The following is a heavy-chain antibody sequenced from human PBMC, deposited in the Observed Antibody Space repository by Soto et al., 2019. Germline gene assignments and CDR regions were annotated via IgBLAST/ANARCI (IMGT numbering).Heavy chain of an antibody. CDR3: AKTGQRPYYSYGMAV. J-gene: IGHJ6*02. V-gene: IGHV1-18*01. Sequence: QGQLVQSGPEVKKPGASVKVSCKASGYTFTRYGISWVRQAPGQGLEWMGWISGYNGDTNYAQKVQGRVTITIDTSTSTAYMELRSLTSDDPAIYYCAKTGQRPYYSYGMAVWGQGTTVTVSS. D-gene: IGHD7-27*01. CDR1: GYTFTRYG. CDR2: ISGYNGDT.